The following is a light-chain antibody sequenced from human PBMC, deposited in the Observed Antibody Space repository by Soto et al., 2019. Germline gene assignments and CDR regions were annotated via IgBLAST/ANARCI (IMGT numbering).Light chain of an antibody. CDR3: TSYTSSSTYV. J-gene: IGLJ1*01. Sequence: QSALTQPASVSGSPGQSITISCTGTSSDVGDYNYVSWYQQHPGKAPKPMIYDASNRPSGVSNRFSGSKSGNTASLTISGLQAEDEADYYCTSYTSSSTYVFGTGTKLTVL. CDR1: SSDVGDYNY. CDR2: DAS. V-gene: IGLV2-14*01.